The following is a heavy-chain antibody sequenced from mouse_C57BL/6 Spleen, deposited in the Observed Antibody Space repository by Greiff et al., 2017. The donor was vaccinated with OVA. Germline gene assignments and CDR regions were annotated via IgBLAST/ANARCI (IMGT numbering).Heavy chain of an antibody. Sequence: EVQLVESGPGLVKPSQSLSLTCSVTGYSITSGYYWNWIRQFPGNKLEWMGYISYDGSNNYNPSLKNRISITRDTSKNQFFLKLNSVTTEDTATYYCASYDYAMDYWGQGTSVTVSS. J-gene: IGHJ4*01. CDR1: GYSITSGYY. CDR3: ASYDYAMDY. CDR2: ISYDGSN. D-gene: IGHD1-1*01. V-gene: IGHV3-6*01.